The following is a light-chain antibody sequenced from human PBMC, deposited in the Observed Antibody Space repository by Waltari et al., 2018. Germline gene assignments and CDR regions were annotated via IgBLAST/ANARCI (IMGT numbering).Light chain of an antibody. CDR3: SSYTSSTSVI. CDR2: DVN. Sequence: QSALTQPASVSGSPGQSITISCTGTSNDVGGYKYVSWYQQHPGKAPKVLIYDVNNRPSGVSNRFSGSKSGNTASLTISGLQAEDEADYCCSSYTSSTSVIFGGGTKVTVL. J-gene: IGLJ2*01. V-gene: IGLV2-14*03. CDR1: SNDVGGYKY.